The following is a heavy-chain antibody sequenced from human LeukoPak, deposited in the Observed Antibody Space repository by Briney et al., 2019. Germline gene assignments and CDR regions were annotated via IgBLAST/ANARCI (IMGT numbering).Heavy chain of an antibody. Sequence: PGESLRLSCAASGFTFTSYAMNWVGQAPGKGLEWVVAISGSGGSTYFAVSVKVLFTIARDNSKNTLYLQMNSLRAEVTAVYLCAKRPIYYWGQGTLVTVSS. V-gene: IGHV3-23*01. CDR3: AKRPIYY. CDR2: ISGSGGST. J-gene: IGHJ4*02. D-gene: IGHD3-3*02. CDR1: GFTFTSYA.